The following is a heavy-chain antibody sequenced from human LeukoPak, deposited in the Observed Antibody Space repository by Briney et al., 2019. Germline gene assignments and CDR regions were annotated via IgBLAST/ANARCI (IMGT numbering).Heavy chain of an antibody. CDR2: IYSAGNT. CDR1: GFTVSSNY. J-gene: IGHJ4*02. Sequence: LSGGSLRLSCAASGFTVSSNYMSWVRQAPGKGLEWVSVIYSAGNTYYADSVKGRFTISRDNSKNTLYLQMNSLRAEDTAVYYCARDRVGASSGWLGYWGQGTLVTVSS. V-gene: IGHV3-66*01. CDR3: ARDRVGASSGWLGY. D-gene: IGHD6-19*01.